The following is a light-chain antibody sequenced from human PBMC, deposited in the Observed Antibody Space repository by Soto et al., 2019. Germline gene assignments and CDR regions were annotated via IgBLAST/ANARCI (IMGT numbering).Light chain of an antibody. CDR1: QSIDSW. Sequence: DIQMTQSPSTLSASVGDRVTITCRASQSIDSWLAWHQLKPGKAPKLLIYRASYLQSGVPSRFSGSGSGTEFTLTISSLQPDDFATYYCQQYHTQSTFGQGTKLEIK. CDR3: QQYHTQST. V-gene: IGKV1-5*03. CDR2: RAS. J-gene: IGKJ2*01.